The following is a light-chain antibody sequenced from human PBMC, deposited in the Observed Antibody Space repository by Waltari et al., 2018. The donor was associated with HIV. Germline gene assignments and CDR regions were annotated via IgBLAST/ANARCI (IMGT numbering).Light chain of an antibody. Sequence: SYELTQPPSVSVSPGQTARFTCTGDALPKKYAYWYQQKAGQAPVVVMSKDTERPSGIPERFSGSSSGTTVTLTISGVQAEDEADYYCQSSDSSGTYVVFVGGTKLTVL. CDR3: QSSDSSGTYVV. V-gene: IGLV3-25*03. J-gene: IGLJ2*01. CDR2: KDT. CDR1: ALPKKY.